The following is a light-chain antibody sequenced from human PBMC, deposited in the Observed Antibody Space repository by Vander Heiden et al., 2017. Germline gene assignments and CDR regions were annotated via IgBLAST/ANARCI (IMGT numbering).Light chain of an antibody. CDR1: NMVSKS. Sequence: SYVLSQPPAVSVAPGQTARIPCGGNNMVSKSVPWYQQKPGQAPVLVIYDESDRPSGIPERFSGSNCGNTATLTISRVEAGDEADFYCQVWDDSSDHRVFGGGTKLTVL. CDR3: QVWDDSSDHRV. J-gene: IGLJ3*02. V-gene: IGLV3-21*02. CDR2: DES.